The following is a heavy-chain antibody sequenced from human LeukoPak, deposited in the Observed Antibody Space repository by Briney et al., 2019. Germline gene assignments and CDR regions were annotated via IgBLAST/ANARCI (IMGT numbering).Heavy chain of an antibody. V-gene: IGHV3-9*01. Sequence: PGGSLRLSCAASGFTFDDYAMHWVRQVPGKGLEWVSGISWDSGSIDYADSVKGRFTISRDNAKNSLYLQMNSLRAEDTAFYYCVKGDSGSPKYIGGWGQGTLVTVSS. CDR1: GFTFDDYA. CDR3: VKGDSGSPKYIGG. CDR2: ISWDSGSI. J-gene: IGHJ4*02. D-gene: IGHD1-26*01.